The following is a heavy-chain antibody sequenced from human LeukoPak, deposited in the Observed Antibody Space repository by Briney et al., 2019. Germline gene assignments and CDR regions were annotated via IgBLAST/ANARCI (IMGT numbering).Heavy chain of an antibody. CDR3: ARHTVTTYFDY. CDR1: GGSISSSSYY. Sequence: SETLSVTCTVSGGSISSSSYYWGWIRQPPGKGLEWIGSIYYSGSTYYNPSLKSRVTISVDTSKNQFSLKLSSVTAADTAVYYCARHTVTTYFDYWGQGTLVTVSS. CDR2: IYYSGST. V-gene: IGHV4-39*01. D-gene: IGHD4-11*01. J-gene: IGHJ4*02.